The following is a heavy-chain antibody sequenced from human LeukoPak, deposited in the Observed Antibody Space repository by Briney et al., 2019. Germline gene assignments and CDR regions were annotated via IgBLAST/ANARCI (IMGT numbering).Heavy chain of an antibody. V-gene: IGHV4-59*01. Sequence: SETLSLTCTVSGGSISSYYWSWIRQPPGKGLEWIGYICYSGSANYNPSLKSRVTISVDTSKNQFSLKLSSVTAADTAVYYCARGGRGYCSSTSCYTLYNWFDPWGQGTLVTVSS. CDR2: ICYSGSA. CDR3: ARGGRGYCSSTSCYTLYNWFDP. D-gene: IGHD2-2*02. CDR1: GGSISSYY. J-gene: IGHJ5*02.